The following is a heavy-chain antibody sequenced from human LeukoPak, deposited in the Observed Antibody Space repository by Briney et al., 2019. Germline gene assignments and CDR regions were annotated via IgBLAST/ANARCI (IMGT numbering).Heavy chain of an antibody. D-gene: IGHD3-9*01. CDR1: GFTFSTYA. CDR3: AKPPDGSTRYSPFDY. CDR2: ISGGGGST. Sequence: PGGSLRLSCAASGFTFSTYAMSWVRQAPGKVLEWVSAISGGGGSTYYADSVKGRFTISRDNSKNTLYLQMNSLRAEDTAVYYCAKPPDGSTRYSPFDYWGQGTLVTVSS. J-gene: IGHJ4*02. V-gene: IGHV3-23*01.